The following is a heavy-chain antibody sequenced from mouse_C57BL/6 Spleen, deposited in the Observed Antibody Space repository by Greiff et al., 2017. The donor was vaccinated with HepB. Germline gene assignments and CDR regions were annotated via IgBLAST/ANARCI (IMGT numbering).Heavy chain of an antibody. D-gene: IGHD1-1*01. CDR3: ALRGGTGDY. J-gene: IGHJ4*01. CDR1: GYTFTSYW. CDR2: IDPSDSYT. V-gene: IGHV1-50*01. Sequence: QVQLQQPGAELVKPGASVKLSCKASGYTFTSYWMQWVKQRPGQGLEWIGEIDPSDSYTNYNQKFKGKATLTVDTSSSTAYMQLSSLTSEDSAVYYCALRGGTGDYWGQGTSVTVSS.